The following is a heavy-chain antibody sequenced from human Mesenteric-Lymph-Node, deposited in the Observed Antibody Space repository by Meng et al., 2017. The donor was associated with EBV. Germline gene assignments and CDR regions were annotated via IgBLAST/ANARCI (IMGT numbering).Heavy chain of an antibody. CDR1: GYRFIAYN. D-gene: IGHD4-17*01. J-gene: IGHJ4*02. V-gene: IGHV1-2*06. Sequence: QWELVQSGDEVKKPGASGKVSCKASGYRFIAYNIHWVRQAPGQGLEWMGRINPYSGGTNYAQKFQGRVTMTSDTSISTAYLELSRLRSDDTAVYYCAKIGAGDFGDYDLGYWGQGTLVTVSS. CDR2: INPYSGGT. CDR3: AKIGAGDFGDYDLGY.